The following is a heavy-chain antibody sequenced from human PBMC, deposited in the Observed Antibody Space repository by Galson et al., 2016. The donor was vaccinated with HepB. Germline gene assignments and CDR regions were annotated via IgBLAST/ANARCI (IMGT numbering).Heavy chain of an antibody. D-gene: IGHD6-25*01. CDR3: AKDTTLCIPAD. V-gene: IGHV3-23*01. CDR2: ISGDGYYT. Sequence: SLRLSCAASGFTFSTYAMGWVRQAPGKGLEWVSTISGDGYYTHYSDSARGRFTISRDSFKKTLYLQMNSLRVDDTAMYYCAKDTTLCIPADWGQGTQVTVSS. CDR1: GFTFSTYA. J-gene: IGHJ4*02.